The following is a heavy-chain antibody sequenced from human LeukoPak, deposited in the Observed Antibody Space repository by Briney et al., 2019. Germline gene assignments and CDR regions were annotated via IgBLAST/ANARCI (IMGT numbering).Heavy chain of an antibody. CDR1: RFTFSSYW. J-gene: IGHJ3*02. D-gene: IGHD6-13*01. V-gene: IGHV3-7*01. CDR3: ARAKYSSSWYGWEDAFDI. Sequence: GGSLRLSCAASRFTFSSYWMSWVRQAPGKGLEWVANINQDGSEKYYVDSVKGRFTISRDNAKNSLYLQMNSLRAEDTAVYYCARAKYSSSWYGWEDAFDIWGQGTMVTVSS. CDR2: INQDGSEK.